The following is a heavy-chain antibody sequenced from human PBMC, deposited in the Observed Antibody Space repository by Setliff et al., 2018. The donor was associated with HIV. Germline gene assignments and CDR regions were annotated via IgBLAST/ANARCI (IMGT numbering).Heavy chain of an antibody. CDR2: IYHSGST. J-gene: IGHJ4*02. D-gene: IGHD5-18*01. V-gene: IGHV4-34*01. CDR1: GGSFSGYY. Sequence: SETLSLTCAVYGGSFSGYYWSWIRQPPGKGLEWIGEIYHSGSTNHNPSLKSRVTISVDKSKNQFSLRLSSVTAADTAVYYCAAWGPRYSYAPYFFDSWGQGTLVTVSS. CDR3: AAWGPRYSYAPYFFDS.